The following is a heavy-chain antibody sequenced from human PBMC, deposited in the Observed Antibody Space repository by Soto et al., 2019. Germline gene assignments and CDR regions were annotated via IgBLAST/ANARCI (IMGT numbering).Heavy chain of an antibody. V-gene: IGHV1-69*02. J-gene: IGHJ4*02. Sequence: QVKLVQSGAEVKKPGSSVKVSCKASGGTFSSYTISWVRQAPGQGLEWMGRIIPILAIANYAQKFQGRVTITADKSTSTAYMELSSLRSEDTAVYYCAIDAGYCSSSRCRPFDYWGQGTLVTVSS. CDR2: IIPILAIA. D-gene: IGHD2-2*01. CDR1: GGTFSSYT. CDR3: AIDAGYCSSSRCRPFDY.